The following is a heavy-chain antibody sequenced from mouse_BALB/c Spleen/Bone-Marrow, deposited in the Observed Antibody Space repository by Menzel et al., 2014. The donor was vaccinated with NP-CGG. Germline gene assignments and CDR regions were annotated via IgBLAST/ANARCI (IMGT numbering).Heavy chain of an antibody. Sequence: VQLQQSGPSLVKPSQPLSLPCSVTGDSITSCYWNWIRKFPGNKLESMGYISYSGSTYYNPSLKSRISITRDTSKNQYYLQLKSVTTEGTATYYCARFGYDYALDYWGQGTSVTVSS. D-gene: IGHD2-2*01. CDR3: ARFGYDYALDY. CDR2: ISYSGST. J-gene: IGHJ4*01. CDR1: GDSITSCY. V-gene: IGHV3-8*02.